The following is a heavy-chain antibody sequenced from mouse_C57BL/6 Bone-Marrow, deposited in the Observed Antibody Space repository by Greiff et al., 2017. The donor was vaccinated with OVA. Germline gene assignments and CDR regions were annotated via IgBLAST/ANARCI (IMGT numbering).Heavy chain of an antibody. J-gene: IGHJ2*01. D-gene: IGHD1-1*01. CDR2: IRSKSNNYAT. V-gene: IGHV10-1*01. CDR1: GFSFNTYA. CDR3: VRHIHYGFDY. Sequence: DVMLVESGGGLVQPKGSLKLSCAASGFSFNTYAMNWVRQAPGKGLEWVARIRSKSNNYATYYADSVKDRFTISRDDSESMLYLQMNNLKTEDTAMYYCVRHIHYGFDYWGQGTTLTVSS.